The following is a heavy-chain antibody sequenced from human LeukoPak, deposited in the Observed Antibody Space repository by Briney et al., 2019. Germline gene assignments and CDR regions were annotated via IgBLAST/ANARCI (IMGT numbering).Heavy chain of an antibody. D-gene: IGHD1-26*01. V-gene: IGHV3-11*06. CDR3: ARDQRGGVGGNMDV. Sequence: GGSLRLSCAASGFTFSDHYMTWIRQAPGKGLEWISYISSRSTYTNYADSEKGRFTISRDNAKNSLYLQMNSLRAEDTAVYYCARDQRGGVGGNMDVWGQGTTVTVSS. CDR2: ISSRSTYT. J-gene: IGHJ6*02. CDR1: GFTFSDHY.